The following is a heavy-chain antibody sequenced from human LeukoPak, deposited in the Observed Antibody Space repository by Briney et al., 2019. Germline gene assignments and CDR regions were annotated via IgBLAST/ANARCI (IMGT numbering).Heavy chain of an antibody. V-gene: IGHV4-59*01. CDR1: GDSISSYY. CDR3: ARGIIVGATWGENDNWFDP. J-gene: IGHJ5*02. CDR2: IYYSGNT. Sequence: SETLSLTCTVSGDSISSYYWSWIRQPPGKGLEWIGYIYYSGNTNYNPSLKSRVTILVDTSKNQFSLKLSSVTAADTAVYYCARGIIVGATWGENDNWFDPWGQGTLVTVSS. D-gene: IGHD1-26*01.